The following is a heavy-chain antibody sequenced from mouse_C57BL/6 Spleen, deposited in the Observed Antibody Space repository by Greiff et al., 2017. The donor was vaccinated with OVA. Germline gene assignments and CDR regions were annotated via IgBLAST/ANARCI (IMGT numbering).Heavy chain of an antibody. CDR2: ISDGGSYT. V-gene: IGHV5-4*01. CDR3: ARDNYDYDDGADY. J-gene: IGHJ2*01. CDR1: GFTFSSYA. Sequence: DVKLVESGGGLVKPGGSLKLSCAASGFTFSSYAMSWVRQTPEKRLEWVATISDGGSYTYYPDNVTGRFTISRDNAKNNLYLQMSHLNSEDTAMYYGARDNYDYDDGADYWGQGTTLTVSS. D-gene: IGHD2-4*01.